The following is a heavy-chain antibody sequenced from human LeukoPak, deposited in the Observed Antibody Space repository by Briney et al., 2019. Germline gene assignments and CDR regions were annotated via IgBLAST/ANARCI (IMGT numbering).Heavy chain of an antibody. CDR2: IYYSGST. Sequence: PSETLSLTCKVSGGSISSSSYYWGWIRQPPGKGLEWIGIIYYSGSTYYNPSLKSRVTISVDTSKNQFSLKLSSVTAADTAVYYCAREENDSSGYYYPWGQGTLVTVSS. J-gene: IGHJ5*02. D-gene: IGHD3-22*01. CDR3: AREENDSSGYYYP. CDR1: GGSISSSSYY. V-gene: IGHV4-39*07.